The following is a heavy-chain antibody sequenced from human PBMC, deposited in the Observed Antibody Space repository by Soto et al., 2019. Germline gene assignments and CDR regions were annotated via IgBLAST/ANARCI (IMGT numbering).Heavy chain of an antibody. CDR3: ARHPVSITMIVVGHDFSFDCYGMDV. V-gene: IGHV4-34*01. Sequence: SETLSLTCAVYGGSFNGYYWSWIRQPPGKGLEWIGEINHSGSTNYNPSLKSRVTISIYTSKNQFSLKLSSVTAADTAVYYCARHPVSITMIVVGHDFSFDCYGMDVWGQGTTVTDSS. CDR1: GGSFNGYY. D-gene: IGHD3-22*01. CDR2: INHSGST. J-gene: IGHJ6*02.